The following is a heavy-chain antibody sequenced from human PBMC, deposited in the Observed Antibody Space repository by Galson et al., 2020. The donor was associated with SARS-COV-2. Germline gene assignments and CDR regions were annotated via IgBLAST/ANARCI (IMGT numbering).Heavy chain of an antibody. CDR2: ISYDGSNK. Sequence: GGSLRLSCAASGLTFSIYAMHWVRQAPGKGLEWLAVISYDGSNKYYAHPLQGRFTISRDNSKNTLYLQMNSLRAEDTAVYYCARTPGGSYWGYFDYWGQGTLVTVSS. V-gene: IGHV3-30-3*01. D-gene: IGHD1-26*01. CDR1: GLTFSIYA. CDR3: ARTPGGSYWGYFDY. J-gene: IGHJ4*02.